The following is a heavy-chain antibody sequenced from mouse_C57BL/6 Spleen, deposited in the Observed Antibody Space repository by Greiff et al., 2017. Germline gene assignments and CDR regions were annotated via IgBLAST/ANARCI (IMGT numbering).Heavy chain of an antibody. CDR1: GFNIKDDY. Sequence: VQLQQSGAELVRPGASVKLSCTASGFNIKDDYMHWVKQRPEQGLEWIGWIDPENGDTEYASKFQGKATITADTSSNTAYLQLSSLTSEDTAVYYCTTGGNLYFDVWGTGTTVTVSS. J-gene: IGHJ1*03. CDR3: TTGGNLYFDV. V-gene: IGHV14-4*01. CDR2: IDPENGDT.